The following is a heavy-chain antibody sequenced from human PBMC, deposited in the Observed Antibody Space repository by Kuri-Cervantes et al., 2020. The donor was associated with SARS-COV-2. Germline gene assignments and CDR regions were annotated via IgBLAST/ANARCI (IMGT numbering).Heavy chain of an antibody. V-gene: IGHV5-51*01. J-gene: IGHJ4*02. Sequence: GGSLRLSCTGSGYSFSSYWITWVRQMPGKGLEWMGIIYPGDADTRYSPSFQGQVTISADKSISTAYLQWSSLKASDTVMYYCARHEERVGATTPYFDYWGQGTLVTVSS. D-gene: IGHD1-26*01. CDR2: IYPGDADT. CDR3: ARHEERVGATTPYFDY. CDR1: GYSFSSYW.